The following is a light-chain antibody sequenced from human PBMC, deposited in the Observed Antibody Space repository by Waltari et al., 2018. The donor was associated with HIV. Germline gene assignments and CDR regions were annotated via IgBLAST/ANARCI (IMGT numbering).Light chain of an antibody. CDR1: SGSVASHY. CDR2: KDD. J-gene: IGLJ2*01. V-gene: IGLV6-57*01. CDR3: QSYDNENPVL. Sequence: NFMLTQPHSVSESPGKTVTISCTRSSGSVASHYVQWYQQRPASSPTTVIYKDDQRPSGVPDRFSASIDCSSNAASLTSSVLRTEDDADYYCQSYDNENPVLFGGGTKLTVL.